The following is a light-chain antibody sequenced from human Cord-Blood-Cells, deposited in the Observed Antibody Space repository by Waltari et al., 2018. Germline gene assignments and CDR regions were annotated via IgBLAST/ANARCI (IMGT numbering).Light chain of an antibody. CDR1: QSLVHSDGHTY. CDR3: MQGTHWPFT. Sequence: DVVMTQSPLSLPVTLGQPASISCRSSQSLVHSDGHTYLNWFQQRPGQSPRRLIYKVSNRDSVVPDRFSGSGSGTDFTLKISRVEAEDVGVYYCMQGTHWPFTFGPGTKVDIK. J-gene: IGKJ3*01. CDR2: KVS. V-gene: IGKV2-30*02.